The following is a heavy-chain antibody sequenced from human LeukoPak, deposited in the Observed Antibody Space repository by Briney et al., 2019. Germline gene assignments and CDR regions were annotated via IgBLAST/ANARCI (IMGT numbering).Heavy chain of an antibody. CDR2: IYYTGST. Sequence: SETLSLTCTVSGGSIISYGWSWIRQPPGKGLEWIGYIYYTGSTNYNPSLNSRVTISVATSKNQFSLKLGTVTAADTAVYYCARDPGWEIPDGWFDSWGQGTLVTVSS. V-gene: IGHV4-59*01. J-gene: IGHJ5*01. CDR1: GGSIISYG. D-gene: IGHD1-26*01. CDR3: ARDPGWEIPDGWFDS.